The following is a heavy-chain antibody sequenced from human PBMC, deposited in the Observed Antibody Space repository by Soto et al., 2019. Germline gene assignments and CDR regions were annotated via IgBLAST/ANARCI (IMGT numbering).Heavy chain of an antibody. V-gene: IGHV3-7*01. CDR3: ARDGGWGLLRFDY. CDR2: MNQDGSQN. J-gene: IGHJ4*02. CDR1: GFTFSSYW. Sequence: EVQLVESGGGLVQPGGSLRLSCAASGFTFSSYWMSWVRQAPGKGLEWVANMNQDGSQNFYVDSVKGRFTISRDNAKTSLYLQMNSLRAEDTAVYYCARDGGWGLLRFDYWGRGTLVTVSS. D-gene: IGHD3-16*01.